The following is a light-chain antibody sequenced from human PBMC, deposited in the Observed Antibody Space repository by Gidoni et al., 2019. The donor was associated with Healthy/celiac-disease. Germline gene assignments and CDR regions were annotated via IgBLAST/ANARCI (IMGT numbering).Light chain of an antibody. J-gene: IGLJ2*01. Sequence: QSVLTKPPSASGTPGQRVTISCSGSSSNIGSNYVYWYQQLPGTAPNLLIYRNNQRPSGVPDRFSGSKSGTSASLAISGLRSEDEADYYCAAWDDSLSGVVFGGGTKLTVL. V-gene: IGLV1-47*01. CDR2: RNN. CDR1: SSNIGSNY. CDR3: AAWDDSLSGVV.